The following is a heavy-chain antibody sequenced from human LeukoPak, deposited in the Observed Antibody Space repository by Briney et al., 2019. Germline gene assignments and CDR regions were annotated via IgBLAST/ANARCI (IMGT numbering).Heavy chain of an antibody. CDR2: INAGNGNT. CDR3: ARGPLLRFLEWLLDY. CDR1: GYTFISYA. J-gene: IGHJ4*02. V-gene: IGHV1-3*01. D-gene: IGHD3-3*01. Sequence: ASVKVSCKASGYTFISYAMHWVRQAPGQRLEWMGWINAGNGNTKYSQKFQGRVTITRDTSASTAYMELSSLRSEDTAVYYCARGPLLRFLEWLLDYWGQGTLVTVSS.